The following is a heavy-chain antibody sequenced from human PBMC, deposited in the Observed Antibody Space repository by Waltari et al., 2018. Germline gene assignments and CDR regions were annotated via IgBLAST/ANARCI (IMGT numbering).Heavy chain of an antibody. V-gene: IGHV4-39*01. CDR2: IYYRGST. D-gene: IGHD2-15*01. CDR3: ARHVGGGTMDV. CDR1: GGPISSSSYH. J-gene: IGHJ6*04. Sequence: QLQLQESGPGLVKPSATLSLTCTVSGGPISSSSYHWARIRQPPGTGLEWIGSIYYRGSTYYNPSLKSRVTISVDTSKNQFSLKLSSVTAADTAVYYCARHVGGGTMDVWGKGTTVTVSS.